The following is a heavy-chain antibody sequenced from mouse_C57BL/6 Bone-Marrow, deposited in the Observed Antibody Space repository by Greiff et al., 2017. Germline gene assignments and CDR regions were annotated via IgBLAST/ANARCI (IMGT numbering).Heavy chain of an antibody. Sequence: VQLQQSGAKLVRPGTSVKMSCKASGYTFTNYWIGWAKQRPGHGLEWIGDIYPGGGYTNYNEKFKGKATLTADKSSSTAYMQFSSLTSEDSAIYYCALYGSSLYYYAMDYWGQGTSVTVSS. D-gene: IGHD1-1*01. V-gene: IGHV1-63*01. CDR2: IYPGGGYT. J-gene: IGHJ4*01. CDR3: ALYGSSLYYYAMDY. CDR1: GYTFTNYW.